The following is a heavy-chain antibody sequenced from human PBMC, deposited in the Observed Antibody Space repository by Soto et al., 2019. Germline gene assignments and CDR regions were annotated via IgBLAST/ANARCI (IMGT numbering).Heavy chain of an antibody. CDR3: AKDSLIVVVPATLSPDWFDP. CDR1: GFTFDDYA. Sequence: EVQLVESGGGLVQPGRSLRLSCAASGFTFDDYAMHWVRQAPGKGLEWVSGISWNSGSIGYADSVKGRFTISRDNAKNSLYLQMNSLRAEDTALYYCAKDSLIVVVPATLSPDWFDPWGQGTLVTVSS. J-gene: IGHJ5*02. V-gene: IGHV3-9*01. D-gene: IGHD2-2*01. CDR2: ISWNSGSI.